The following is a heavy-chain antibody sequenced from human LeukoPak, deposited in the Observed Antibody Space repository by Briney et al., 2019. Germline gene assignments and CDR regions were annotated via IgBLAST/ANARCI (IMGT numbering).Heavy chain of an antibody. J-gene: IGHJ6*02. CDR2: IYSGGNT. Sequence: PGGSLRLSCAASGFTVSSNYTSWVRQAPGKGLEWVSVIYSGGNTYYADSVKGRFTISRDNSKNTLYLQMNSLRAEDTAVYYCARFLDYYYGMDVWGQGTTVTVSS. V-gene: IGHV3-53*01. CDR3: ARFLDYYYGMDV. CDR1: GFTVSSNY.